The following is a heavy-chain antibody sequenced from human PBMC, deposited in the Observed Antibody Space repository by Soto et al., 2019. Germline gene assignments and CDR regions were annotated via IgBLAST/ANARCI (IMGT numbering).Heavy chain of an antibody. CDR1: GGSITTSSYN. Sequence: QLQLQESGPGLVKPSETLSLTCSVSGGSITTSSYNWDWIRQPPGKGLEWIGTIYYDGSTSYNPSLKSQVTISVDTSKNHFALKVNSVTAADTAVYYCARGKILAVLRFLEWNMGDAFDIWGQGTMVTVSS. CDR3: ARGKILAVLRFLEWNMGDAFDI. D-gene: IGHD3-3*01. V-gene: IGHV4-39*02. J-gene: IGHJ3*02. CDR2: IYYDGST.